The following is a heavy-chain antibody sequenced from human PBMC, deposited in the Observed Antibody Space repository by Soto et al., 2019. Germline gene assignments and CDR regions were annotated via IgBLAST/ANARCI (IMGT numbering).Heavy chain of an antibody. J-gene: IGHJ4*02. CDR1: GFTFSSYG. D-gene: IGHD3-10*01. CDR3: AKDRMGAGVRGYFDY. Sequence: QVQLVESGGGVVQPGKSLRLSCAGSGFTFSSYGMDWVRQAPGKGLEWVAVISYDGSNKYYADSVKGRFTISRDNSKNTLYLQMRSLSADDTAVYYCAKDRMGAGVRGYFDYWCQGTLVTVSS. V-gene: IGHV3-30*18. CDR2: ISYDGSNK.